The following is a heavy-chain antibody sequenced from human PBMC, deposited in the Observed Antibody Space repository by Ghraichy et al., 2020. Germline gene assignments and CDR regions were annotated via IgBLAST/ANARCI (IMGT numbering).Heavy chain of an antibody. CDR2: IYPGDSDT. CDR1: GYSFTSYW. J-gene: IGHJ5*02. D-gene: IGHD6-13*01. V-gene: IGHV5-51*01. Sequence: GESLNISCKGSGYSFTSYWIGWVRQMPGKGLEWMGIIYPGDSDTRYSPSFQGQVTISADKSISTAYLQWSSLKASDTAMYYCARLWGAISSSWHNWFDPWGQGTLVTVSS. CDR3: ARLWGAISSSWHNWFDP.